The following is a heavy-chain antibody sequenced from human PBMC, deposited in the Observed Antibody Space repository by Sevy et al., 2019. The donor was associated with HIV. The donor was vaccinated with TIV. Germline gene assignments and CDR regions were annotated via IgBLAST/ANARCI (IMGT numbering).Heavy chain of an antibody. Sequence: ASVKVSCKVSGYTVTKLSIHWVRQAPGKGLEWMGDSDPQDDEILYEQRFQGRLTMTEDTSTETAYMELSSLTSEDTAVYYCATVGLRYYSGSSSYQGDWFDPWGQGTLVTVSS. CDR1: GYTVTKLS. D-gene: IGHD2-15*01. CDR3: ATVGLRYYSGSSSYQGDWFDP. CDR2: SDPQDDEI. V-gene: IGHV1-24*01. J-gene: IGHJ5*02.